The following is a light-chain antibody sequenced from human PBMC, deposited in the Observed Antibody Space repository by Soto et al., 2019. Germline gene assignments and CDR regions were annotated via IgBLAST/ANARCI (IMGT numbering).Light chain of an antibody. J-gene: IGLJ1*01. CDR1: SSDVGGYNY. CDR2: EVS. V-gene: IGLV2-14*01. Sequence: QSVLTQPASVSGSPGQSITISCTGTSSDVGGYNYVSWYQQHPGKAPKLMVYEVSNRPSGVSNRSSGSKSGNTASLTISGLQAEDEADYYCNSYAGTSYVFGTGTKVTVL. CDR3: NSYAGTSYV.